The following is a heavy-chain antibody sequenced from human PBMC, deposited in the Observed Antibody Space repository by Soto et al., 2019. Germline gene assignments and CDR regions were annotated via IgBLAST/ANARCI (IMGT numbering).Heavy chain of an antibody. J-gene: IGHJ4*02. D-gene: IGHD3-3*01. CDR3: ARDPPRHDFWSGYSDS. CDR2: ISRSGDST. V-gene: IGHV3-23*01. CDR1: GFSLTSHA. Sequence: GGSLRLSCEAPGFSLTSHAMSWVRQAPVMGLEWVSAISRSGDSTYYGASVKGRFIVSRDNSKNIVYLQMKKLRVEDTAVYYCARDPPRHDFWSGYSDSWGQGTLVTVSS.